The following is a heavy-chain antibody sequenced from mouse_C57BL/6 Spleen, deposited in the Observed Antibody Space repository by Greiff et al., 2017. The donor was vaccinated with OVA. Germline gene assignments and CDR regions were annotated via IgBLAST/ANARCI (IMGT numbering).Heavy chain of an antibody. J-gene: IGHJ4*01. V-gene: IGHV5-16*01. Sequence: EEKLVESEGGLVQPGSSMKLSCTASGFTFSDYYMAWVRQVPEKGLEWVANINYDGSSTYYLDSLKSRFIISRDNAKNILYLQMSSLKSEDTATYYCARVGYPYAMDYWGQGTSVTVSS. CDR3: ARVGYPYAMDY. CDR1: GFTFSDYY. D-gene: IGHD2-2*01. CDR2: INYDGSST.